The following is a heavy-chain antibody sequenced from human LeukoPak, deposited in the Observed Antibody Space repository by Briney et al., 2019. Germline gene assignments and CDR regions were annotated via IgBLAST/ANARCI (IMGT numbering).Heavy chain of an antibody. Sequence: QPGGSLTLSCAASGFTFSSYWMHWVRQAPGKGLVWVSRINSDGSSTSYADSVKGRFTISRDNAKNTLYLQMNSLRAEDTAVYYCARDIVVVPAAIWDYYYYGMDVWGQGTTVTVSS. CDR2: INSDGSST. V-gene: IGHV3-74*01. D-gene: IGHD2-2*01. CDR3: ARDIVVVPAAIWDYYYYGMDV. J-gene: IGHJ6*02. CDR1: GFTFSSYW.